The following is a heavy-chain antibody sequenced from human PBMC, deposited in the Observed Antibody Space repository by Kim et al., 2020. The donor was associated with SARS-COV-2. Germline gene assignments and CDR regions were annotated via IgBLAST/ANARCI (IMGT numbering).Heavy chain of an antibody. Sequence: GGSLRLSCAASGFTFSSYAMSWVRQAPGKGLEWVSVIYSGGSSTYYADSVKGRFTISRDNSKNTLYLQMNSLRAEDTAVYYCAKDRMAAAGLIDYWGQGTLVTVSS. CDR3: AKDRMAAAGLIDY. D-gene: IGHD6-13*01. V-gene: IGHV3-23*03. CDR2: IYSGGSST. J-gene: IGHJ4*02. CDR1: GFTFSSYA.